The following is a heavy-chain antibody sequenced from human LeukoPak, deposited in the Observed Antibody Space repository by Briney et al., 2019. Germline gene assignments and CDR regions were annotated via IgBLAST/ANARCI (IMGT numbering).Heavy chain of an antibody. CDR3: ARWPRIAAAGPYYYYYGMDV. J-gene: IGHJ6*02. V-gene: IGHV4-39*01. D-gene: IGHD6-13*01. Sequence: SETLSLTCTVSGASISSSSYYWGWIRQPPGKGLEWIGSIYYTGSTYYNPSLKSRVTISVDTSKNQFSLKLNSVTAADTAVYYCARWPRIAAAGPYYYYYGMDVWGQGTTVTVSS. CDR2: IYYTGST. CDR1: GASISSSSYY.